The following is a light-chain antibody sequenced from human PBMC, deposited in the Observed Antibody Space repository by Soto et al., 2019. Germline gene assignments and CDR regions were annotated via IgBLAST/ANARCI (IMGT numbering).Light chain of an antibody. Sequence: QPVLTQSPSASASLGASVKLTCTLSSGHSSYAIAWHQQQPEKGPRYLMKLNSDGSHSKGDGIPDRFSGSSSGAERYLTISSLQXXDEAXYYCQTWGTGIQVFGGGTQLTVL. CDR1: SGHSSYA. CDR3: QTWGTGIQV. CDR2: LNSDGSH. V-gene: IGLV4-69*01. J-gene: IGLJ2*01.